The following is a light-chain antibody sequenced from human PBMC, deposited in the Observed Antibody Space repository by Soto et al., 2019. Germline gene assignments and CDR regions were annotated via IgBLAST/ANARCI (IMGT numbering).Light chain of an antibody. CDR3: QQSRTSPLT. Sequence: EIVLTQSPGTLSLSPGERATLSCRASQTVSSIYIAWYQQKPGQAPRLLIYGASTRATGIPDRFSGTGSGTDFTLTISRLEPEDSAVYYCQQSRTSPLTFGGGTKVDIK. CDR2: GAS. J-gene: IGKJ4*02. V-gene: IGKV3-20*01. CDR1: QTVSSIY.